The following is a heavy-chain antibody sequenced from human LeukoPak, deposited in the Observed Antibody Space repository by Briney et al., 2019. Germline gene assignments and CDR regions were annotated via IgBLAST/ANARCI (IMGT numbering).Heavy chain of an antibody. V-gene: IGHV1-2*06. CDR1: GYTFTGYY. Sequence: EASVKVSCKASGYTFTGYYMHWVRQAPGQGLEWMGRINPNSGGTNYAQKFQGRVTMTRDTSISTAYMELSRLRSDDTAVYYCARYGPHITIFGVVNGWFDPWGQGTLVTVSS. CDR3: ARYGPHITIFGVVNGWFDP. CDR2: INPNSGGT. J-gene: IGHJ5*02. D-gene: IGHD3-3*01.